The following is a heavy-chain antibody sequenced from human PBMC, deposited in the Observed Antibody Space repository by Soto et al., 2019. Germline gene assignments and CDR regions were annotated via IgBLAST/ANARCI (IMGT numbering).Heavy chain of an antibody. CDR2: IWYDGSNK. J-gene: IGHJ6*02. CDR1: GFTFSSYG. CDR3: AGEACRGCGMDV. V-gene: IGHV3-33*01. Sequence: HPGGSLRLSCAASGFTFSSYGIHWVRQAPGKGLEWVAIIWYDGSNKYYADSVKGRFTISRDNYRNTVYLQMDSLRAEDTAVYYCAGEACRGCGMDVWGQGTTVTVSS.